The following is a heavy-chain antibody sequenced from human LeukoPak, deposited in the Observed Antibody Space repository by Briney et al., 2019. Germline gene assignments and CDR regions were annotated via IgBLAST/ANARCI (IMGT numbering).Heavy chain of an antibody. CDR3: AKGRGSGYYNYFEY. J-gene: IGHJ4*02. Sequence: GGSLRLSCAASGFTVSSNYMSWVRQAPGKGLEWVSSISGGGGSPYYADSVKGRFTISRDNSKNTLYLQMNSLRAEDTAVYYCAKGRGSGYYNYFEYWGQGTLVTVSS. CDR1: GFTVSSNY. CDR2: ISGGGGSP. D-gene: IGHD3-22*01. V-gene: IGHV3-23*01.